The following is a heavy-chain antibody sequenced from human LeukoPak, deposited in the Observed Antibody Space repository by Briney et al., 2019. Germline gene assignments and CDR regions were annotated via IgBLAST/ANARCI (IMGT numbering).Heavy chain of an antibody. CDR3: ARVQRPLDGADY. Sequence: SETLSLTCTVSGGSISSYYWSWIRQPPGKGLEWIGYIYYSGITYYNPSLKSRVTISVDTSKNLFSLKLSSVTAADTAVYYCARVQRPLDGADYWGQGTLVTVSS. D-gene: IGHD1-1*01. J-gene: IGHJ4*02. CDR2: IYYSGIT. CDR1: GGSISSYY. V-gene: IGHV4-59*01.